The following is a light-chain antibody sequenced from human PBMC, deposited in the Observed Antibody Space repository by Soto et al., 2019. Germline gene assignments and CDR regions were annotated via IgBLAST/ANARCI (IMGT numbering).Light chain of an antibody. CDR1: SSDVGGYNY. CDR2: EVN. V-gene: IGLV2-8*01. J-gene: IGLJ1*01. Sequence: QSVLTQPPSASGSPGQSVAISCTGTSSDVGGYNYVSWYQQHPGKAPKLMIYEVNKRPSGVPDRFSGSKPGNTASLTVSGLQAEDEADYYCSSYAGSRNVFGTGTKVTVL. CDR3: SSYAGSRNV.